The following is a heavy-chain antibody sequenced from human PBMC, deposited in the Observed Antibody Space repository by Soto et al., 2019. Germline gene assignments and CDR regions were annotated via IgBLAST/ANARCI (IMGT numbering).Heavy chain of an antibody. D-gene: IGHD3-3*01. J-gene: IGHJ6*02. Sequence: GGSLRLSCAASGFTFSSYAMSWVRQAPGKGLEWVSAISGSGGSTYYADSVKGRFTISRDNSKNTLYLQMNSLRAEDTAVYYCAEDDYDFWSGYYIKPYYYYGMDVWGQGTTVTVSS. CDR3: AEDDYDFWSGYYIKPYYYYGMDV. CDR2: ISGSGGST. V-gene: IGHV3-23*01. CDR1: GFTFSSYA.